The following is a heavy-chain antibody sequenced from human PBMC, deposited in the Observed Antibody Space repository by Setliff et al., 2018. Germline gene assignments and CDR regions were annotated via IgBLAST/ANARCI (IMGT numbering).Heavy chain of an antibody. V-gene: IGHV3-20*04. CDR1: GLTFSTYA. CDR2: VEWNGGGT. Sequence: PGGSLRLSCAASGLTFSTYAMSWVRQAPGKGLEWVSGVEWNGGGTRYADSVKGRFIISRDNAKNSLYLQMSSLRGEDTAVYFCASIDWGENFYNMDVWGKGTTVTVSS. D-gene: IGHD7-27*01. CDR3: ASIDWGENFYNMDV. J-gene: IGHJ6*03.